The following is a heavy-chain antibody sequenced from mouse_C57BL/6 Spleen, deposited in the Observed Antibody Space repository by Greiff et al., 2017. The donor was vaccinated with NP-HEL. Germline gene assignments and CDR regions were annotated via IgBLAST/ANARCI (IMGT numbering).Heavy chain of an antibody. CDR3: ARDGKLGSFDY. CDR2: ISYDGSN. V-gene: IGHV3-6*01. Sequence: EVQLLESGPGLVKPSQSLSLTCSVTGYSITSGYYWNWIRQFPGNKLEWMGYISYDGSNNYNPSLKNRFSITRDTTKNLFFLKLNSVTTEDTDTYYCARDGKLGSFDYWGKGTTLTVSS. CDR1: GYSITSGYY. J-gene: IGHJ2*01. D-gene: IGHD4-1*01.